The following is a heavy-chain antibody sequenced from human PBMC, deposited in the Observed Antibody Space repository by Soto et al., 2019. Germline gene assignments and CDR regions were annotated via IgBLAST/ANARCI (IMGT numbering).Heavy chain of an antibody. V-gene: IGHV3-23*01. CDR2: IGTNGADK. J-gene: IGHJ6*02. Sequence: EVQLLESGGGFEKPGGSLGPSCAAPGITFSPYALSWVGRPPGKGLEGVSTIGTNGADKQYADFVKGRFTVSRDRSDGTLSLQMNSLRAEDTAVYYCAADYLRHNSLNGYYYSYGMDVWGQGTTVTVSS. D-gene: IGHD4-17*01. CDR3: AADYLRHNSLNGYYYSYGMDV. CDR1: GITFSPYA.